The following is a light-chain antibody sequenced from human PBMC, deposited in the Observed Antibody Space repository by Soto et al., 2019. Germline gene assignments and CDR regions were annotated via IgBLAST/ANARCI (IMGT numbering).Light chain of an antibody. CDR2: EVS. CDR3: SSYAGGIKWV. Sequence: QSALTQPPSASGCPGQSVTISCTGTSGDVGGYNFVSWYQQHPGKAPKFMIYEVSKRPSGVPDRFSGSKSGNTASLTVSGLQAEDEADYYCSSYAGGIKWVFGGGTQLTVL. CDR1: SGDVGGYNF. V-gene: IGLV2-8*01. J-gene: IGLJ3*02.